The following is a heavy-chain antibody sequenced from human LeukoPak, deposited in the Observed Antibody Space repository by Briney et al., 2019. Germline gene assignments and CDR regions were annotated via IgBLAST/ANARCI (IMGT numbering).Heavy chain of an antibody. CDR3: ARATVTSVFGMDV. V-gene: IGHV1-3*01. D-gene: IGHD4-23*01. CDR2: INAGNGNT. CDR1: GFTFSDYA. J-gene: IGHJ6*02. Sequence: GGSLRLSCAASGFTFSDYAMHWVRQAPGQRLEWMGWINAGNGNTKYSQKFQGRVTITRDTSASTAYMELSSLRSEDTAVYYCARATVTSVFGMDVWGQGTTVTVSS.